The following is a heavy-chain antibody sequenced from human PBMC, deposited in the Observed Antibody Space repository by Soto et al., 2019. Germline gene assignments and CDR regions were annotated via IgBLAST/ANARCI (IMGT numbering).Heavy chain of an antibody. CDR2: ISYDGSNK. Sequence: QVQLVESGGGVVQPGRSLRLSCAASGFTFSSYGMHWVRQAPGKGLEWVAVISYDGSNKYYADSVKGRFTISRDNSKNALYMEMNSLRAEDMAVYCCANKIVVVPASRFCENGMDVWGQGTTVTVSS. V-gene: IGHV3-30*18. CDR3: ANKIVVVPASRFCENGMDV. D-gene: IGHD2-2*01. J-gene: IGHJ6*02. CDR1: GFTFSSYG.